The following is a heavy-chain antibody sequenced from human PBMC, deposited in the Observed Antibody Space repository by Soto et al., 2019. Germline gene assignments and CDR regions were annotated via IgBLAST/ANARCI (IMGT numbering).Heavy chain of an antibody. D-gene: IGHD3-22*01. CDR1: GFTFSSYA. Sequence: HPGGSLRLSCAASGFTFSSYAMSWVRQAPGKGLEWVSAISGSGGSTYYADSVKGRFTISRDNSKNTLYLQMNSLRAEDTAVYYCAKEHYYDSSGYYYGAFDIWGQGTMVTVSS. J-gene: IGHJ3*02. CDR3: AKEHYYDSSGYYYGAFDI. V-gene: IGHV3-23*01. CDR2: ISGSGGST.